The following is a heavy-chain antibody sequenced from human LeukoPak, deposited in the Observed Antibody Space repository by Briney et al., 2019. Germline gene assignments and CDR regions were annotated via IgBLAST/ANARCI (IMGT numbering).Heavy chain of an antibody. CDR1: GGTFSSYA. V-gene: IGHV1-69*01. CDR2: IIPIFGTA. Sequence: SVKVSCKASGGTFSSYAISWVRQAPGQGLEWVGGIIPIFGTANYAQKFQGRVTITADESTSTAYMELSSLRSEDTAVYYCARSIAARAMSLFDYWGQGTLVTVSS. J-gene: IGHJ4*02. D-gene: IGHD6-6*01. CDR3: ARSIAARAMSLFDY.